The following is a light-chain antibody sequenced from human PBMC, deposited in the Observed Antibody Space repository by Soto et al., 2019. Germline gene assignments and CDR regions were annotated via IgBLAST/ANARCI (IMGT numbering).Light chain of an antibody. CDR3: QQLNSYPIT. Sequence: DIQLTQSPSFLSASVGGRVTITCRASQAISSHLAWYQQKPGKAPELLIYAASTLQSGVPSRFSGSGSGTDFTLTISSLQPEDFATYYCQQLNSYPITFGQGTKVDIK. V-gene: IGKV1-9*01. CDR2: AAS. CDR1: QAISSH. J-gene: IGKJ1*01.